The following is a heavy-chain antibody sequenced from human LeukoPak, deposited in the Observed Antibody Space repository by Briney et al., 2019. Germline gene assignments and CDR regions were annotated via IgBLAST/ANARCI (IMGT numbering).Heavy chain of an antibody. Sequence: GGSLRLSCAASGFTFSSYGMHWIRQAPGKGLEWVSYISGSGSTKFYADSVKGRFTISWDNAKDSLYLQMSSLRLEDTALYYCARAPATYAVSPGAFDVWGHGTMVTVSS. CDR2: ISGSGSTK. CDR1: GFTFSSYG. J-gene: IGHJ3*01. CDR3: ARAPATYAVSPGAFDV. V-gene: IGHV3-48*04. D-gene: IGHD2-8*01.